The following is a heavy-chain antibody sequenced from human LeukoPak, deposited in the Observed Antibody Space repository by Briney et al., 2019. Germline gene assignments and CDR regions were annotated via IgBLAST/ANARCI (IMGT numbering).Heavy chain of an antibody. CDR1: GFTFSSYG. D-gene: IGHD3-22*01. J-gene: IGHJ4*02. CDR2: IWYDGSNK. CDR3: ARDKYDSSGYYYVGFDY. Sequence: GGSLGLSCAASGFTFSSYGMHWVRQAPGKGLEWVAVIWYDGSNKYYADSVKGRFTISRDNSKNTLYLQMNSLRAEDTAVYYCARDKYDSSGYYYVGFDYWGQGTLVTVSS. V-gene: IGHV3-33*01.